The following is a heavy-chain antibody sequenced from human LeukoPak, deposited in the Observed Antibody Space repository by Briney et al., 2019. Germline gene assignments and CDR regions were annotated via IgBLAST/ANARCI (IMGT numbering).Heavy chain of an antibody. J-gene: IGHJ2*01. CDR2: IYYSGST. D-gene: IGHD2-21*01. V-gene: IGHV4-30-4*01. CDR1: GGSISSGDYY. CDR3: ARDIVGGWGSQLDWYFDL. Sequence: SETLSVICTVSGGSISSGDYYWSWIRQPPGKGLEWIGYIYYSGSTYYNPSLKSRVTISVDTSKNQFSLKLSSVTAADTAVYYCARDIVGGWGSQLDWYFDLWGRGTLVTVSS.